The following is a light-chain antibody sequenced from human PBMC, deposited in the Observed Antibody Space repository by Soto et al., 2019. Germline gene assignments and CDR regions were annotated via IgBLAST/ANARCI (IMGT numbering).Light chain of an antibody. J-gene: IGLJ2*01. V-gene: IGLV2-8*01. CDR3: TSYAGSNNL. CDR2: EVT. CDR1: SSDVGGYNY. Sequence: ALTQPPSASGSPGQSVTISCTGTSSDVGGYNYVSWYQQHPGKAPKLMIYEVTKRPSGVPDRFSGSKSGNTASLTVSGLQAEDEADYYCTSYAGSNNLFGGGTKVTVL.